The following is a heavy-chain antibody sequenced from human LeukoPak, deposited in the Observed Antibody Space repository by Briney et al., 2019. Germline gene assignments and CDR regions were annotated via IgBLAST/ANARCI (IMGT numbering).Heavy chain of an antibody. D-gene: IGHD6-13*01. CDR2: IRSKAYGGTT. CDR3: TRSPYRSSWYVDY. J-gene: IGHJ4*02. V-gene: IGHV3-49*03. Sequence: GGSLRLSCAASGFTFGDYAMSWFRQAPGKGLEWVGFIRSKAYGGTTEYAASVKGRFTISRDDSKSIAYLQMNSLKTEDTAVYYCTRSPYRSSWYVDYWGQGTLVTVSP. CDR1: GFTFGDYA.